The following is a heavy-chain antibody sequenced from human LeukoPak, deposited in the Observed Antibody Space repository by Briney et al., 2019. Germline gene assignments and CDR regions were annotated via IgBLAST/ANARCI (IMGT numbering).Heavy chain of an antibody. D-gene: IGHD5-12*01. Sequence: GGSLRLSCAASAFTFSDYHMSWIRQAPGKGLEWISFISSSGTTAHHADSVMGRFTISRDNAKNSLYLQMNSLRAEDTAVYYCARDPTQWLRYGHFDYWGQGTLVTVSS. V-gene: IGHV3-11*04. J-gene: IGHJ4*02. CDR1: AFTFSDYH. CDR2: ISSSGTTA. CDR3: ARDPTQWLRYGHFDY.